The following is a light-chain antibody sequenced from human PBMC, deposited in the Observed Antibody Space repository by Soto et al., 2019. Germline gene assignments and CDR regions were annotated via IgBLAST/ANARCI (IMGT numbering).Light chain of an antibody. CDR3: SSYADSNNFV. J-gene: IGLJ1*01. V-gene: IGLV2-8*01. CDR1: SSDVGGSKY. CDR2: EVN. Sequence: QSALTQPPSASGSPGQSVSISCSGGSSDVGGSKYVSWYQVKPGKAPKLIIYEVNRRPEGAPYRFSGSKSGNTASLTVSGLHAEDEGDYCCSSYADSNNFVFGSGPKVT.